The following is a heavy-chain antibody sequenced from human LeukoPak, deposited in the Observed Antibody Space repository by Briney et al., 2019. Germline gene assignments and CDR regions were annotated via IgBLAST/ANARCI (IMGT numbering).Heavy chain of an antibody. J-gene: IGHJ6*03. V-gene: IGHV5-51*01. CDR2: IYPGDSDT. D-gene: IGHD5-12*01. CDR3: ARGVSSGYDSRTDYYYYYYMDV. Sequence: GESLKISCKGSGYSFTSYWIGWVRQMPGKGLEWMGIIYPGDSDTRYSPSFQGQVTISADRSISTAYLQWSSLKASDTAMYYCARGVSSGYDSRTDYYYYYYMDVWGEGTTVTISS. CDR1: GYSFTSYW.